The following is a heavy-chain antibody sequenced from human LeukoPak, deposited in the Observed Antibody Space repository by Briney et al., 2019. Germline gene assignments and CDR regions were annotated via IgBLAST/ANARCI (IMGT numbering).Heavy chain of an antibody. J-gene: IGHJ6*02. CDR1: GFTFSDYY. V-gene: IGHV3-11*01. Sequence: GGSLRLSCAASGFTFSDYYMSWIRQAPGKGLEWISYTSSSGIYYADSVKGRFTMSRDNAKNSLYLQMNSLRAEDTAAYYCARDRYAMDVWGQGTTVTVSS. CDR2: TSSSGI. CDR3: ARDRYAMDV.